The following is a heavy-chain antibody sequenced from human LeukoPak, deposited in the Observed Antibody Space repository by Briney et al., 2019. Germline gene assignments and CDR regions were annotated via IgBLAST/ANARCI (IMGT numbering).Heavy chain of an antibody. CDR1: GFTFNTSW. Sequence: GGSLRLSCTASGFTFNTSWMTWVRQAPGKGLEWVSSMNSRSSSKYYADSVKGRFTISRDNAKNSLYLQMNSLRAEDTAVYYCARGPTMKMDVWGKGTTVTVSS. J-gene: IGHJ6*04. D-gene: IGHD3-22*01. CDR2: MNSRSSSK. V-gene: IGHV3-21*01. CDR3: ARGPTMKMDV.